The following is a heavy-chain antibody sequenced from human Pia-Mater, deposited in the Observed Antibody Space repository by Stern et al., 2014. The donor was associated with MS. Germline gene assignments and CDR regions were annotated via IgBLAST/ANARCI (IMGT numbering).Heavy chain of an antibody. CDR2: IYPYDSDT. CDR1: GYSFTIYY. CDR3: ARHVQGFDY. J-gene: IGHJ4*02. V-gene: IGHV5-51*01. Sequence: QLVQSGAEVKKPGESLKISCKLSGYSFTIYYIAWVRQMPGKGLEWMGVIYPYDSDTTYSPSFQGQVTISADKSIPTAYLQWSSLRASDTAMYYCARHVQGFDYWGQGTLVTVSS.